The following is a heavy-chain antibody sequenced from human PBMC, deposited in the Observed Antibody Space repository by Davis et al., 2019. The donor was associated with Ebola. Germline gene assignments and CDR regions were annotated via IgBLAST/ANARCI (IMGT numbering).Heavy chain of an antibody. CDR2: IKHDGTEK. Sequence: GESLKISCAASGFTFSAYWMTWVRQAPGKGLQWVANIKHDGTEKNYVDSVKGRFTISRDNTKNSIYLQMNSLRVDDSAVYYCARDAFPVITAPQGWLDPWGQGTPVTVSS. CDR1: GFTFSAYW. D-gene: IGHD3-16*01. V-gene: IGHV3-7*03. CDR3: ARDAFPVITAPQGWLDP. J-gene: IGHJ5*02.